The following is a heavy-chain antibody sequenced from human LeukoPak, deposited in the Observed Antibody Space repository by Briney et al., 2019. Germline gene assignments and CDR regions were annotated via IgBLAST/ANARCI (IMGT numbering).Heavy chain of an antibody. V-gene: IGHV3-20*04. J-gene: IGHJ4*02. D-gene: IGHD2-15*01. CDR3: ARTPPAYCSGGSCYIDY. CDR1: GFTFDDYG. CDR2: INWNGGST. Sequence: VGSLRLSCVASGFTFDDYGMSWVRQAPGKGLEWVSGINWNGGSTGYADSVKGRFTISRDNAKNSLYLQMNSLRAEDTALYYCARTPPAYCSGGSCYIDYWGQGTLVTVSS.